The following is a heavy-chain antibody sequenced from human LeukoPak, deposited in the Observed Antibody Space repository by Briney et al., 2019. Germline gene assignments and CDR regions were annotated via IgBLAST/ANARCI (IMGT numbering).Heavy chain of an antibody. J-gene: IGHJ4*02. CDR2: ISGSGGTT. Sequence: GGSLRLSCAASGFTFSSYAMSWVRQAPEKGLEWVSAISGSGGTTYYADSVKGRFIISRDNSKNTLYLQMNSLRAEDTAVYYCAKRHYDFWSGYQNQMFYFDYWGQGALVTVSS. CDR3: AKRHYDFWSGYQNQMFYFDY. CDR1: GFTFSSYA. V-gene: IGHV3-23*01. D-gene: IGHD3-3*01.